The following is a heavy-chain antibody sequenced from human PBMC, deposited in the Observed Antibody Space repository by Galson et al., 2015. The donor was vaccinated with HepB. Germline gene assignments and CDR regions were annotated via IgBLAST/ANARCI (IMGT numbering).Heavy chain of an antibody. CDR2: INAASGNT. Sequence: SVKVSCKASGYIFTNYVIHWVRQAPGQGLEWMGWINAASGNTKYSQKFQGRLNITRDTSASTAYMDLNSLRSEDTAMYYCARDSTTKNWFDPWGRGTLVTVSS. CDR1: GYIFTNYV. V-gene: IGHV1-3*01. CDR3: ARDSTTKNWFDP. J-gene: IGHJ5*02. D-gene: IGHD1-7*01.